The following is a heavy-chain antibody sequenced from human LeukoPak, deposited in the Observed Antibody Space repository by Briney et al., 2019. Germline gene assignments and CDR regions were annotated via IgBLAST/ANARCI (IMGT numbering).Heavy chain of an antibody. Sequence: SETLSLTCTVSGGSISSYYWSWTRQPPGKGLEWIGYIYYSGSTNYNPSLKSRVTISVDTSKNQFSLKLSSVTAADTAVYYCAREGEYHNFDPWGQGTLVTVSS. CDR3: AREGEYHNFDP. CDR1: GGSISSYY. V-gene: IGHV4-59*01. J-gene: IGHJ5*02. D-gene: IGHD3-16*01. CDR2: IYYSGST.